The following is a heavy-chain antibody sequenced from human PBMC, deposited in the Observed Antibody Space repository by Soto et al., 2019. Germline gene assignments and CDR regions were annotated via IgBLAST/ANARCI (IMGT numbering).Heavy chain of an antibody. D-gene: IGHD6-19*01. V-gene: IGHV3-30*18. CDR2: ISHDGGVK. CDR1: GFTFSTTG. CDR3: AKYLYGAGWYNYFDP. J-gene: IGHJ5*02. Sequence: QVHLVESGGGVDQPGRSLRLSCAASGFTFSTTGMHWVRQAPGKGLEWVAMISHDGGVKHYTDCVKGRFTISRDTSNNALYLPMNSLRPEDTAMYHCAKYLYGAGWYNYFDPWGQGTLVTVSS.